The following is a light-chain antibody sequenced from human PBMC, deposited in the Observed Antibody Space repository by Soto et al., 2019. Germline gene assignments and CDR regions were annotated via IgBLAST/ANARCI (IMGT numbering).Light chain of an antibody. CDR1: QGVTTN. V-gene: IGKV3D-11*01. CDR2: DAS. J-gene: IGKJ1*01. Sequence: EIVMTQSPASLSVSPGERVTLSCRAGQGVTTNFAWYQQKPGQAPRLLIYDASKRATGIPARFSGSGFGTDFTLTISSLEPEDFAVYYCQQRSKWRTFGQGTKVDI. CDR3: QQRSKWRT.